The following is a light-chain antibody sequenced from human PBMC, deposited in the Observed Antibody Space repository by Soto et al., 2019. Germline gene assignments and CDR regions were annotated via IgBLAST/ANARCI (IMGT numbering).Light chain of an antibody. CDR1: QSVSSSY. Sequence: EIVLTQSPGTLSLSPGEGATLSCRASQSVSSSYLAWYQQKPGQATRLLIYGASSRATGIPDRFSGSGSGTEFTLTIGRLEPEDFAVYYCQQYVITPWTFGQGTKVEIK. V-gene: IGKV3-20*01. CDR3: QQYVITPWT. J-gene: IGKJ1*01. CDR2: GAS.